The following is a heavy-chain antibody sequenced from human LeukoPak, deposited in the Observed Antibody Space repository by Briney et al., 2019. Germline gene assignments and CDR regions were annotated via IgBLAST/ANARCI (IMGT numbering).Heavy chain of an antibody. J-gene: IGHJ5*02. CDR2: IIPMFGTA. CDR1: GGTFTSYA. Sequence: ASVTVSCKPSGGTFTSYAISCVRQAPRQGLEWMGRIIPMFGTANYAQKFQGRVTITADKSTSTAYMELSSRRSEDTEVYYCARGSHGYCSSTSCYETWFDTWGQGTLVTVSS. D-gene: IGHD2-2*01. V-gene: IGHV1-69*06. CDR3: ARGSHGYCSSTSCYETWFDT.